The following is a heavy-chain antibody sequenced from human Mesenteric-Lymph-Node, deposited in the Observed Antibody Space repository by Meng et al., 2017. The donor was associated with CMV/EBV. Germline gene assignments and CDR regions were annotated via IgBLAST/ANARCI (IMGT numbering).Heavy chain of an antibody. J-gene: IGHJ4*02. V-gene: IGHV4-39*07. D-gene: IGHD6-13*01. CDR2: IYYSGST. Sequence: WVRQAPGKGLEWIGSIYYSGSTYYNPSLKSRVTISVDTSKNQFSLKLSSVTAADTAVYYCARVRAGSWDYWGQGTLVTVSS. CDR3: ARVRAGSWDY.